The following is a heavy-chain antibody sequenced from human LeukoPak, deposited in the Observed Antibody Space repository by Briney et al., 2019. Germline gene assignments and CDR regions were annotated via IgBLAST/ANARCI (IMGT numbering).Heavy chain of an antibody. CDR1: GASITSIS. Sequence: KSSETLSLTCTVSGASITSISWSWIRQPPGKGLEWIGYVHYSGSANYSPSLGSRVTMSVDTSKNQFSLRVNSVTAADTAVYFCARGGWSLDSWGQGTLVTVSS. CDR2: VHYSGSA. D-gene: IGHD6-19*01. CDR3: ARGGWSLDS. V-gene: IGHV4-59*01. J-gene: IGHJ5*01.